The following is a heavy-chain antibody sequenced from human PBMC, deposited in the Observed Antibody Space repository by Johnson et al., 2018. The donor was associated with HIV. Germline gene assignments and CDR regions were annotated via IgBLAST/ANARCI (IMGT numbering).Heavy chain of an antibody. CDR3: ARGGSDVFDI. D-gene: IGHD3-16*01. V-gene: IGHV3-23*04. CDR1: GFTFSSYA. Sequence: EVQLVESGGGLVQPGGSLRLSCAASGFTFSSYAMSWVRQAPGKGLEWVSAISGSGGSTYYADSVKGRFTISRDNAKNSLYLQMNSLRADDTAVYYCARGGSDVFDIWGRGTMVTVSS. J-gene: IGHJ3*02. CDR2: ISGSGGST.